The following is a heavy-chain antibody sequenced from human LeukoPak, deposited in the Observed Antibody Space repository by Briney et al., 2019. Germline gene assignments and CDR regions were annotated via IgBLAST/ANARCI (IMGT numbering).Heavy chain of an antibody. D-gene: IGHD6-13*01. CDR2: IIPIFGIA. Sequence: GSSVKVSCKASGGTFSSYAISWVRQAPGQGLEWMGRIIPIFGIANYAQKFQGRVTITADKSTSIAYMELSSLRSEDTAVYYCARREVKAAPDDYYYYGMDVWGKGTTVTVSS. V-gene: IGHV1-69*04. J-gene: IGHJ6*04. CDR3: ARREVKAAPDDYYYYGMDV. CDR1: GGTFSSYA.